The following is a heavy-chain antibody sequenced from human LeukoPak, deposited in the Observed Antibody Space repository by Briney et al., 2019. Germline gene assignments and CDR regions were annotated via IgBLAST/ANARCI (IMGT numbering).Heavy chain of an antibody. D-gene: IGHD2-21*02. CDR2: IYHSGST. CDR3: ARIKCGGDCRGYYYYYHMDV. J-gene: IGHJ6*03. CDR1: GGSISSSNW. V-gene: IGHV4-4*02. Sequence: SGTLSLTCAVSGGSISSSNWWSWVRQPPGKGLEWIGEIYHSGSTNYNPSLKSRVTISLDTSKNQFSLKVTSVTAADTAVYYCARIKCGGDCRGYYYYYHMDVWGKGTTVTISS.